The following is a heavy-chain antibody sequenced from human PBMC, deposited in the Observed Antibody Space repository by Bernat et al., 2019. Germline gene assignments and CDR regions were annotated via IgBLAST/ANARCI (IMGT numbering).Heavy chain of an antibody. D-gene: IGHD4-23*01. CDR3: ARVAHGGNDVY. CDR1: GGTFSSYT. CDR2: IIPILGIA. J-gene: IGHJ4*02. V-gene: IGHV1-69*02. Sequence: QVQLVQSGAEVKKPGSSVKVSCKASGGTFSSYTISWVRQAPGQGLEWMGRIIPILGIANYAQKFKGRVTITADKSTSTAYMELSSLRSEDTAVYYCARVAHGGNDVYWGQGTLVTVSS.